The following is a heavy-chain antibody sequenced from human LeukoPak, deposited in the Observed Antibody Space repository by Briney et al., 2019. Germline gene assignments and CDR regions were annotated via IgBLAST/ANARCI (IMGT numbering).Heavy chain of an antibody. CDR3: ARDYDYGDYPGY. CDR1: GFTFSTYA. Sequence: GGSLRLSCAASGFTFSTYAMSWVRQAPGKGLEWVSAISGAGGTTNYADSVKGRFTISRDNAKNSLYLQMNSLRAEDTALYYCARDYDYGDYPGYWGQGTLVTVSS. D-gene: IGHD4-17*01. J-gene: IGHJ4*02. CDR2: ISGAGGTT. V-gene: IGHV3-23*01.